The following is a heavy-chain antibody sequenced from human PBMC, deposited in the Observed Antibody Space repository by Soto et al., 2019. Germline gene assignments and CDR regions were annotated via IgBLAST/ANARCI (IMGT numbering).Heavy chain of an antibody. D-gene: IGHD3-10*01. V-gene: IGHV1-18*01. CDR3: ARGIGGWFGVAYYYGMDV. CDR1: GYTFTSYG. Sequence: QVQLVQSGAEVKKPGASVKVSCKASGYTFTSYGISWVRQAPGQGLEWMGWISPYNGNTNYAQKLQGRVTMTTDTSSSTAYRDRRSLRSDDTVLYYCARGIGGWFGVAYYYGMDVWGQGTTVTVSS. J-gene: IGHJ6*02. CDR2: ISPYNGNT.